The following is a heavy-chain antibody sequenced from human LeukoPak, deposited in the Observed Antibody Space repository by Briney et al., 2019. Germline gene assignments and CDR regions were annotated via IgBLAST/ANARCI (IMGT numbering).Heavy chain of an antibody. CDR2: ISYDGSNK. Sequence: GGSLRLSCAASGFTFSSYAMHWVRQAPGKGLEWVAVISYDGSNKYYADSVKGRFTISRDNSKNTLYLQMNSLRAEDTAVYYCARDQSPMYYFDCWGQGTLVTVSS. J-gene: IGHJ4*02. CDR3: ARDQSPMYYFDC. V-gene: IGHV3-30-3*01. CDR1: GFTFSSYA.